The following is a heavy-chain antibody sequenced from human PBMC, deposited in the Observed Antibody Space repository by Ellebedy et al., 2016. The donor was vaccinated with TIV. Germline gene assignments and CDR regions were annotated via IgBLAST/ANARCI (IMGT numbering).Heavy chain of an antibody. CDR2: INPHSGGT. J-gene: IGHJ6*02. V-gene: IGHV1-2*02. CDR3: ARDPSDATSWSTIYYYNGMDV. CDR1: GYSFIGYY. D-gene: IGHD2-2*01. Sequence: AASAKVSCKASGYSFIGYYIHWVRQAPGQGLEWMGWINPHSGGTNFAQKFQGRVVMTRDRSNSTAFLDLSRLRSDDTAIYYCARDPSDATSWSTIYYYNGMDVWGQGTTVTVSS.